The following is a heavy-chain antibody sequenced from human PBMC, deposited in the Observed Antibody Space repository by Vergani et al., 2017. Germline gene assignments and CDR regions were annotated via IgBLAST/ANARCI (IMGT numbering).Heavy chain of an antibody. D-gene: IGHD6-19*01. CDR3: ASDTHSGQRADR. J-gene: IGHJ5*02. CDR2: IHYSENT. V-gene: IGHV4-59*11. Sequence: QVQLQESGPGLVKSSETLSLTCSVSFDSIRNLYCNWIRQPPGKGLEWIGSIHYSENTNYNPSLKTRVTISVDTSKNQFSLTLTSVTAADTAVYYCASDTHSGQRADRLGQGILVTVTS. CDR1: FDSIRNLY.